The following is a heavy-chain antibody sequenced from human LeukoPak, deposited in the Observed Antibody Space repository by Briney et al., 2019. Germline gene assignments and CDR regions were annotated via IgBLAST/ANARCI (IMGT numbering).Heavy chain of an antibody. Sequence: GGSLRLSCAASGXTFSSYSMNWVRQAPGKGLEWVSSISSSSSYIYHADSVKGRFTISRDNSKNTVFLQMNNLRADDTAMYYCARDRGIAAHYGMDVWGQGTTVTVSS. J-gene: IGHJ6*02. CDR1: GXTFSSYS. D-gene: IGHD6-6*01. CDR2: ISSSSSYI. CDR3: ARDRGIAAHYGMDV. V-gene: IGHV3-21*04.